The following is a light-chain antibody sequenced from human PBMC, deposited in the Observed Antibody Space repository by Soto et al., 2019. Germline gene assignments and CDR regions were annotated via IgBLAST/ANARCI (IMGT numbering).Light chain of an antibody. Sequence: DIQLTQSPSFLSASVGDRVTITCRASQGINNYLGWYQQKPGKAPKLLIYAASTLQSGVPSRLSGSGSGTEFTLTISSLQPEDFATYYCQQLNSYPITFGPGTKVDI. CDR1: QGINNY. V-gene: IGKV1-9*01. CDR3: QQLNSYPIT. J-gene: IGKJ3*01. CDR2: AAS.